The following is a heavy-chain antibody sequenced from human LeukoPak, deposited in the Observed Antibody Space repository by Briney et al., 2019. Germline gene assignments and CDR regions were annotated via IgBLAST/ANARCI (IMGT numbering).Heavy chain of an antibody. V-gene: IGHV4-39*01. CDR2: IYYSGST. Sequence: SETLSLTCTVSGGSVSSSSYYWGWIRQPPGKGLEWLGSIYYSGSTYYNPSLQSRVTISVDTSKNHFSLKLSSVTAADTAVYYCARQPLRTYTSSWSWDYWGQGTLVTVSS. CDR1: GGSVSSSSYY. J-gene: IGHJ4*02. CDR3: ARQPLRTYTSSWSWDY. D-gene: IGHD6-13*01.